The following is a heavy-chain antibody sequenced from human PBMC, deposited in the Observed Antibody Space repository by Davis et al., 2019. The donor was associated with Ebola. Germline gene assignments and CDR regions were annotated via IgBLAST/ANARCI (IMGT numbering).Heavy chain of an antibody. Sequence: GESLKISCAASGFTFRTYAMNWVRQAPGQGLEWVSAVSGSGTTTAYADSVKGRFTISRDNSNNTLYLQMNSLRVEDTARYYCAKASWGPAARPLLDSWGQGALVTVSS. CDR1: GFTFRTYA. D-gene: IGHD2-2*02. J-gene: IGHJ4*02. CDR2: VSGSGTTT. CDR3: AKASWGPAARPLLDS. V-gene: IGHV3-23*01.